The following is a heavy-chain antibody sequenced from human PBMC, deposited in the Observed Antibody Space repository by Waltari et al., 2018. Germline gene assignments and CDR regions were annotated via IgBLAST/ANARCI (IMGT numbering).Heavy chain of an antibody. CDR3: AREDGAMVRGEALDY. J-gene: IGHJ4*02. Sequence: QVHLVPSGAEVKKPGASVKVSCKASGYTFTGYYIHVVRQAPGQGLEWMGWINPNSGGTNYAQKFQGRVTMTRDTSISTAYMELSRLRSDDTAVYYCAREDGAMVRGEALDYWGQGTLVTVSS. V-gene: IGHV1-2*02. CDR2: INPNSGGT. D-gene: IGHD3-10*01. CDR1: GYTFTGYY.